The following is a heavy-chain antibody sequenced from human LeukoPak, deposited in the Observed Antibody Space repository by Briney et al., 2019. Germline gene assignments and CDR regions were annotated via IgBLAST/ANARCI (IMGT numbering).Heavy chain of an antibody. Sequence: GGSLRLSCAASGFTFSSYWMNWVRQAPGKGLVWVSRIASDGSSTTYADSVKGRFSISRDNAKNTLYLQMNSLRVEDTAVYYCARVGSYGMDVWGQGTTVTVSS. J-gene: IGHJ6*02. CDR2: IASDGSST. D-gene: IGHD3-10*01. V-gene: IGHV3-74*01. CDR3: ARVGSYGMDV. CDR1: GFTFSSYW.